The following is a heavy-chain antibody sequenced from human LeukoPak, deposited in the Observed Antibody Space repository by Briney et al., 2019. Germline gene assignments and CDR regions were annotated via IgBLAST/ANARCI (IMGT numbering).Heavy chain of an antibody. CDR1: GFTFSNYW. V-gene: IGHV3-74*01. CDR2: INSDRSTT. J-gene: IGHJ4*02. CDR3: ARGYYYGSGSPSY. Sequence: GGSLRLSCAASGFTFSNYWMHWVRQAPGKGLVWVSRINSDRSTTTYADSVKGRFTISRDNAKNRLYLQMNSLRAEDTAVYYCARGYYYGSGSPSYWGQGTLVTVSS. D-gene: IGHD3-10*01.